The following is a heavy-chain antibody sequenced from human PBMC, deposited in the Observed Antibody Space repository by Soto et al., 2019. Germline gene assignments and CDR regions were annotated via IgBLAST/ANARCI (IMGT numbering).Heavy chain of an antibody. J-gene: IGHJ5*02. CDR1: CGSFSGFY. CDR2: INHSGST. D-gene: IGHD2-15*01. V-gene: IGHV4-34*01. CDR3: ARGLHSSKFVP. Sequence: SETLSVTCAVYCGSFSGFYWSWIRQPPGKGLEWIGEINHSGSTNYNPSLKSRVTIPVDTSKNQFSLKLSSVTAADTAVYYCARGLHSSKFVPWGQGTLVTVSS.